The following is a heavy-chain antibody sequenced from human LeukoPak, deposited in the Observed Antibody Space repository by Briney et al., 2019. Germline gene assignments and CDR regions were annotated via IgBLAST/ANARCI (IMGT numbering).Heavy chain of an antibody. CDR3: ASGVGFVEWPIDY. CDR2: ISSSSSYT. CDR1: GYSLSDQF. V-gene: IGHV3-11*06. D-gene: IGHD3-3*01. Sequence: PGGSLRHSCSASGYSLSDQFMSWIRQAPGKGLEWVSYISSSSSYTNYADSVKGGFTISRDNAKNSLYLQMNSLRAEDTAVYYCASGVGFVEWPIDYWGPGTLVTVSS. J-gene: IGHJ4*02.